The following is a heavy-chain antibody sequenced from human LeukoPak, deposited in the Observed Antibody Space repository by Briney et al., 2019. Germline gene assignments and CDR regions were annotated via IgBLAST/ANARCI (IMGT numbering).Heavy chain of an antibody. CDR2: ISSSSNTV. D-gene: IGHD1-26*01. CDR1: GFTFSDYY. J-gene: IGHJ4*02. Sequence: GSLRLSCAASGFTFSDYYMTWVRQAPGKGLEWVSYISSSSNTVYYAGSVKGRLTVSRDNANNSLFVQMTNLRAEDTAVYYCARRAMGATSFDYWGQGTLVTVSS. V-gene: IGHV3-11*04. CDR3: ARRAMGATSFDY.